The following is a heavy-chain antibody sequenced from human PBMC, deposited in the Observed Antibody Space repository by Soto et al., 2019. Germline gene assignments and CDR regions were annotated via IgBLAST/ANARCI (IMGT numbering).Heavy chain of an antibody. V-gene: IGHV5-51*01. D-gene: IGHD6-6*01. J-gene: IGHJ6*02. CDR3: ARHEGQLVNYYYGMDV. CDR2: IYPGDSDT. CDR1: GYSFTSYW. Sequence: GESLKISCKGSGYSFTSYWIGWVRQMPGKGLEWMGIIYPGDSDTRYSPSFQGQVTISADKSISTAYLRWSSLKASDTAMYYCARHEGQLVNYYYGMDVWGQGTTVTVSS.